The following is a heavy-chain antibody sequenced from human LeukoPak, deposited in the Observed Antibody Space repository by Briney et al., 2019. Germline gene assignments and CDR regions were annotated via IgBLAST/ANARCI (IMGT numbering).Heavy chain of an antibody. V-gene: IGHV1-2*06. CDR2: INPNSGGT. J-gene: IGHJ4*02. CDR1: GYTFTGYY. Sequence: AASVKVSCKASGYTFTGYYMHWVRQAPGQGLEWMGRINPNSGGTNYAQKCQGRVTMTRDTSISTAYMELSRLRSDDTAVYYCARGLHRARPIQDWGQGTLVTVSS. D-gene: IGHD6-6*01. CDR3: ARGLHRARPIQD.